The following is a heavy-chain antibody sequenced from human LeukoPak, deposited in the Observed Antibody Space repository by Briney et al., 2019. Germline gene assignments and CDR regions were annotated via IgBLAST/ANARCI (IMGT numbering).Heavy chain of an antibody. CDR2: ISGSGGST. CDR3: AKTKKMTTVTGGAFDI. J-gene: IGHJ3*02. D-gene: IGHD4-17*01. V-gene: IGHV3-23*01. Sequence: PGGSLRLSCAASGFTFSSYAMSWVRQAPGKGLEWVSAISGSGGSTYYADSVKGRFTISRDNCKNTLYLQMNSLRAEDTAVYYCAKTKKMTTVTGGAFDIWGQGTMVTVSS. CDR1: GFTFSSYA.